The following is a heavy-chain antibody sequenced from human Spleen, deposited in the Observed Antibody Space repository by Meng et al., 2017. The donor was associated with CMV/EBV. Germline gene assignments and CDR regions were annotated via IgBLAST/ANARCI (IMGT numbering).Heavy chain of an antibody. CDR1: GGSISSYY. V-gene: IGHV4-59*01. D-gene: IGHD3-10*01. Sequence: SETLSLTCTVSGGSISSYYWSWIRQPPGKGLEWIGYIYYSGSTNYNPSLKSRVTISVDTSKNQFSLKLSSVTAADTAVYYCARVNYGSGSYRHYYFDYWGQGTLVTVSS. J-gene: IGHJ4*02. CDR3: ARVNYGSGSYRHYYFDY. CDR2: IYYSGST.